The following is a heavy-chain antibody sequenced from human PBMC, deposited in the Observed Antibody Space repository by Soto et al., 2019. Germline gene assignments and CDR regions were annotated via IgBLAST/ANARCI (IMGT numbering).Heavy chain of an antibody. J-gene: IGHJ5*02. CDR3: AREQICNVVTCSNWFDP. V-gene: IGHV4-4*02. Sequence: SETLSLTCVASGGSISSPNWRIWARQFPGKGLEWIGEIFHTGSVNYTPSLKSRVTLSLDKSKNQFSLKLTSVTAADTAVYFCAREQICNVVTCSNWFDPWGQGTLVTV. CDR1: GGSISSPNW. D-gene: IGHD2-8*01. CDR2: IFHTGSV.